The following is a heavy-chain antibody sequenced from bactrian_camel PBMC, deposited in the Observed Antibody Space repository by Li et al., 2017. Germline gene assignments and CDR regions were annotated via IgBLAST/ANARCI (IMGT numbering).Heavy chain of an antibody. D-gene: IGHD7*01. Sequence: HVQLVESGGGSVQSGGSLRLSCAFSEDTYSSYYMAWFRQSPEREREGVAGMDSDGRPVHLNSVKGRFTVSRDNAKSTLYLQLNSLKSEDTALYYCASQNSFWWYAYWGQGTQVTVS. CDR1: EDTYSSYY. CDR2: MDSDGRP. CDR3: ASQNSFWWYAY. J-gene: IGHJ4*01. V-gene: IGHV3S9*01.